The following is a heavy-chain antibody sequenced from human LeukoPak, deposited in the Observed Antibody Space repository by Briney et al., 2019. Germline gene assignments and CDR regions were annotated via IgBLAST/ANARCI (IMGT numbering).Heavy chain of an antibody. J-gene: IGHJ4*02. Sequence: GGSLRLSCAASGFPFSTNDMTWVRQAPGKGLEWVSAISGSASGGTTYGDSVKGRFTISRDNSESTLYLQMNSLRAEDTAVYYCAKEGLIVVVTSYGYWGQGTLVTVSS. CDR2: ISGSASGGT. CDR1: GFPFSTND. D-gene: IGHD3-22*01. CDR3: AKEGLIVVVTSYGY. V-gene: IGHV3-23*01.